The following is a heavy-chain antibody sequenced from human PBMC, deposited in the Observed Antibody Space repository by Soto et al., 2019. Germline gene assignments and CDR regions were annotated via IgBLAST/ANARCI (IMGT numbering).Heavy chain of an antibody. D-gene: IGHD3-16*01. V-gene: IGHV1-69*02. J-gene: IGHJ4*02. Sequence: QVQLVQSGAEVKKPGSSVKVSCKTSGGTFSSYTVNWVRQAPGQGPEWMGRIIPILGKPNYAQKFQGRVTITADTSTSTAYIEVTSLRSEDTAVYYCATDVDLPYEFWGQGTLVTVS. CDR2: IIPILGKP. CDR3: ATDVDLPYEF. CDR1: GGTFSSYT.